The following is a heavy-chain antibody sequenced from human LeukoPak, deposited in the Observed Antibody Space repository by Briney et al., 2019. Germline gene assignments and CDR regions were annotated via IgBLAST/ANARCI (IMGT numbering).Heavy chain of an antibody. Sequence: GGSLRLSCAASGFSFSVYWMHWVRQAPGKGPVWVSRIKTDGSITDYADSVKGRFTISRDNAKNSLYLQMNSLRAEDTAVYYCARGRGGYYFDYWGQGTLVTVSS. CDR3: ARGRGGYYFDY. V-gene: IGHV3-74*01. CDR2: IKTDGSIT. D-gene: IGHD3-16*01. J-gene: IGHJ4*02. CDR1: GFSFSVYW.